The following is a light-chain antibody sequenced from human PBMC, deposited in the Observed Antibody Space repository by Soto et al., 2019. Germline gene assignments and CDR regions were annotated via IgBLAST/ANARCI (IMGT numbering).Light chain of an antibody. Sequence: ETVLTQSPGTLSLSPGERATLSCRASQTIRSNYLAWYRQTPGQAPRLLIYGASKRATGIADWFSGSGSWTDFTLIFSRLEPEDFALYYCQQYGSSPWTFGQGTKLDIK. CDR3: QQYGSSPWT. CDR1: QTIRSNY. CDR2: GAS. V-gene: IGKV3-20*01. J-gene: IGKJ1*01.